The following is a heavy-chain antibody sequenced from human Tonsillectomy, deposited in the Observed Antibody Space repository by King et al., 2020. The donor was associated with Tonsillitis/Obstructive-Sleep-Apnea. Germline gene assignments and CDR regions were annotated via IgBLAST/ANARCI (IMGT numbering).Heavy chain of an antibody. Sequence: VQLVESGGGVVQPGRSLRLSCAASGFTFSSYAMHWVRQAPGKGLEWVAVISYDGSEKYYTDSVKGRFTISRDNSKNTLYLQMNSLKAEDTAVYYCARGGVAVAGTRVAYWYFDLWGRGTLVTVSS. CDR3: ARGGVAVAGTRVAYWYFDL. V-gene: IGHV3-30*04. CDR2: ISYDGSEK. J-gene: IGHJ2*01. D-gene: IGHD6-19*01. CDR1: GFTFSSYA.